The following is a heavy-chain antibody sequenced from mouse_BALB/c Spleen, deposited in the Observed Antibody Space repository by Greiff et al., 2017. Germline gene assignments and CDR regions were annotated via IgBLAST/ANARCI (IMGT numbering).Heavy chain of an antibody. CDR1: GYTFSSYW. CDR2: ILPGSGST. CDR3: ARMGNYRYFDY. V-gene: IGHV1-9*01. J-gene: IGHJ2*01. Sequence: VQLQQSGAELMKPGASVKISCKATGYTFSSYWIEWVKQRPGHGLEWIGEILPGSGSTNYNEKFKGKATFTADTSSNTAYMQLSSLTSEDSAVYYCARMGNYRYFDYWGQGTTLTGSS. D-gene: IGHD2-14*01.